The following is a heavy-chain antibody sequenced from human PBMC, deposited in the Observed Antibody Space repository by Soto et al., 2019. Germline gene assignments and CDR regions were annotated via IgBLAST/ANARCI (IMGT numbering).Heavy chain of an antibody. CDR2: IYPGDSDT. CDR1: GYSFTSYW. J-gene: IGHJ2*01. D-gene: IGHD4-17*01. V-gene: IGHV5-51*01. Sequence: EVQLVQSGAEVKKPGESLKISCKGSGYSFTSYWIGWVRQMPGKGLEWMGIIYPGDSDTRYSPSFQGQVTISADKSISTAYLQWSSLKASDTAMYYCARHDGVYGDNPPKFSYWYFDLWGRGTLVTVSS. CDR3: ARHDGVYGDNPPKFSYWYFDL.